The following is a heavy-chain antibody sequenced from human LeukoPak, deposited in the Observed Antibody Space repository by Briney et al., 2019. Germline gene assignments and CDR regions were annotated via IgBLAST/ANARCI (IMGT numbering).Heavy chain of an antibody. J-gene: IGHJ1*01. Sequence: SETLSLTCTVSGDSVNSYYWSWIRQPPGKRLEWIGCINYSESATYNPSLKSRVTISLDTSKTQFFLKLSSVTAADTAVYYCARNRYFDLWGQGTLVTVSS. CDR1: GDSVNSYY. CDR3: ARNRYFDL. CDR2: INYSESA. D-gene: IGHD3-9*01. V-gene: IGHV4-59*02.